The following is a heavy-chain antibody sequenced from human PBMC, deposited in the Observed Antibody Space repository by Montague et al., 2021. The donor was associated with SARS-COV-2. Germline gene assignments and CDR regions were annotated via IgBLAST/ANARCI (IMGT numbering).Heavy chain of an antibody. V-gene: IGHV3-20*04. D-gene: IGHD3-10*01. CDR2: ISRSGDST. CDR1: GFTFEDYG. CDR3: SRGGGMIRGVVDF. J-gene: IGHJ4*02. Sequence: SLRLSCAVSGFTFEDYGMSWVRQVPGKGLEWVSGISRSGDSTAYGDSVKGRFTVSRDNAKNSLYLQMNSLRVEDTAFYYCSRGGGMIRGVVDFWGQGILVSVSS.